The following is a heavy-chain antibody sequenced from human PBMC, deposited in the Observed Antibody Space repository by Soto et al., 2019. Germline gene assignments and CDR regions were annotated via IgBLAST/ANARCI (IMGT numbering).Heavy chain of an antibody. D-gene: IGHD1-26*01. CDR1: GYSISSSNW. CDR2: IDYSGTT. CDR3: ARREIQGPIDY. Sequence: QVQLQESGPGLVKPSDTLSLTCAVSGYSISSSNWWGWIRQPPGKGLEWIGYIDYSGTTYYNPSLKSRGTMSVATSKNQFSLKLTSVTAVDTAVYYCARREIQGPIDYWRQGTLVTVAS. J-gene: IGHJ4*02. V-gene: IGHV4-28*01.